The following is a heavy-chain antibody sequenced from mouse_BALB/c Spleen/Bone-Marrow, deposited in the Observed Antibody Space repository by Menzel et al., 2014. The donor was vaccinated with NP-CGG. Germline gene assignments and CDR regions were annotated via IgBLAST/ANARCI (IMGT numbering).Heavy chain of an antibody. CDR1: GFSFNSYG. D-gene: IGHD2-4*01. V-gene: IGHV5-9-2*01. CDR2: ISGGGSYT. Sequence: ESGGGLVKSGGSLKLSCAASGFSFNSYGMSWVRQTPEKRLEWVATISGGGSYTFYPDSEKGRFTISRDNAKNNLYLQLSSLGSEDTALYYCARHAYYDQTEVSFVYWGQGTLVTVSA. J-gene: IGHJ3*01. CDR3: ARHAYYDQTEVSFVY.